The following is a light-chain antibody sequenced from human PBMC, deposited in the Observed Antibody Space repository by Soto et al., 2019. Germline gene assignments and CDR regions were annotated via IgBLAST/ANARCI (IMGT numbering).Light chain of an antibody. CDR3: QHFGDSPIT. Sequence: DIVMTQSPDSLAVSLGERATINGKSSQRVLYSSNNKNYLTWYQQKPGQPPKLLIYWASTRESGVPDRFSGSGSGTDFTLTISRLEPEDFAVYYCQHFGDSPITFGQGTRLEIK. J-gene: IGKJ5*01. CDR2: WAS. CDR1: QRVLYSSNNKNY. V-gene: IGKV4-1*01.